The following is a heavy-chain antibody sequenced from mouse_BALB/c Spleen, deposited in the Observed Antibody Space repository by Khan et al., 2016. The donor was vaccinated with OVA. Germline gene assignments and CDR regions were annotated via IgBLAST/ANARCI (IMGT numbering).Heavy chain of an antibody. CDR1: GFSLTNYG. CDR3: AKFYYGGVSNWYFDV. V-gene: IGHV2-3*01. D-gene: IGHD1-1*02. J-gene: IGHJ1*01. Sequence: QVQLKESGPGLVAPSQSLSITCTVSGFSLTNYGVSWVRQPPGKGLEWLGIVWGDGNTNYHSALRSRLSISEDNSKSQVFLELNSLQTDDTATYYCAKFYYGGVSNWYFDVWGAGTTVTVSS. CDR2: VWGDGNT.